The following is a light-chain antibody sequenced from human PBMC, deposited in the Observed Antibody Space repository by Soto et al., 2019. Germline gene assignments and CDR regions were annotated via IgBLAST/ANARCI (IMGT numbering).Light chain of an antibody. CDR2: RAS. V-gene: IGKV1-5*03. J-gene: IGKJ3*01. CDR1: QIISTW. Sequence: DIQLTQSPSSLSASVGDRVTITCRASQIISTWLAWYQQKSGEAPKLLIYRASNLVSGVPSRFSGSGSGTEFTLTISGLQPDDFSIYYCQHYETYSGTFGPGTKVD. CDR3: QHYETYSGT.